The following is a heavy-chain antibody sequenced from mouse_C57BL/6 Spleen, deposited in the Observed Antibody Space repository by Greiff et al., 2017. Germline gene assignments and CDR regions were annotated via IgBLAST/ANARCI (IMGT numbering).Heavy chain of an antibody. V-gene: IGHV14-4*01. Sequence: EVQLQQSGAELVRPGASVKLSCTASGFNIKDDYMHWVKQRPEQGLEWIGWIDPENGDTEYASKFQGKATITADTSSNTAYLQLSSLTSEDTAVYYCTTCYYGSSPFDYWGQGTTLTVSS. D-gene: IGHD1-1*01. CDR3: TTCYYGSSPFDY. CDR1: GFNIKDDY. J-gene: IGHJ2*01. CDR2: IDPENGDT.